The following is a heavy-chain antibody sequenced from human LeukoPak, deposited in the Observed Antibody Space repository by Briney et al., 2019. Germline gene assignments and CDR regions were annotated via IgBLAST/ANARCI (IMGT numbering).Heavy chain of an antibody. V-gene: IGHV3-74*01. J-gene: IGHJ6*02. CDR1: GVTFSSYW. CDR2: INSDGSST. CDR3: AREMVAVGGISNYYLYGMDV. Sequence: GGSLRLSCAASGVTFSSYWMHWVREAPGKGLVCVSRINSDGSSTSFADSVKGRFTISRDNAKNTLYLQMNSLRTGDTAVYYSAREMVAVGGISNYYLYGMDVWGHGTTVTVSS. D-gene: IGHD6-19*01.